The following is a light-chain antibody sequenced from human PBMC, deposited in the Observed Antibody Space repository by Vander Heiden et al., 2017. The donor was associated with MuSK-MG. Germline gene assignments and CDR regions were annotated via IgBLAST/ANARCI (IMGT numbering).Light chain of an antibody. V-gene: IGKV3-20*01. CDR3: QQYGDSVPWT. J-gene: IGKJ1*01. CDR1: QSVGSKY. CDR2: GAS. Sequence: EIALTQSPGTLSLSPGERATLSCRASQSVGSKYLAWYQQKPGQAPRLLIYGASSRATGVPDRFSGSGYGTDFTLTISRREPEDFAVYYCQQYGDSVPWTFGQGTKVEIK.